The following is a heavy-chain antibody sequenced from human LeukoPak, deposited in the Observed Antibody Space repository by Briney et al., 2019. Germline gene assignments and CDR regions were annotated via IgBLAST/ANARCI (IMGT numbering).Heavy chain of an antibody. V-gene: IGHV1-8*01. CDR1: GYTFTSYD. Sequence: GASVKVSCKASGYTFTSYDINWERQATGQGLEWMGWMNPNSGNTGYAQKFQGRVTMTRNTSISTAYMELSSLRSEDTAVYYCARRNYGGYYYYGMDVWGQGTTVTVSS. D-gene: IGHD4-17*01. CDR3: ARRNYGGYYYYGMDV. CDR2: MNPNSGNT. J-gene: IGHJ6*02.